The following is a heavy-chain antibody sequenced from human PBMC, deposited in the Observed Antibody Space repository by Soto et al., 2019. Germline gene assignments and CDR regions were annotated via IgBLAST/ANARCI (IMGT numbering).Heavy chain of an antibody. Sequence: PSETLSLTCTVSGGSISGHSWIWIRQPAGRGLEWIGHIYPSGTTSYNPSLRSRVTMSLGTSKNQIFLNLTSVTAADTAVFYCVRGRSYSVYDFWGPGTLVTVSS. D-gene: IGHD5-12*01. CDR1: GGSISGHS. V-gene: IGHV4-4*07. CDR2: IYPSGTT. J-gene: IGHJ4*02. CDR3: VRGRSYSVYDF.